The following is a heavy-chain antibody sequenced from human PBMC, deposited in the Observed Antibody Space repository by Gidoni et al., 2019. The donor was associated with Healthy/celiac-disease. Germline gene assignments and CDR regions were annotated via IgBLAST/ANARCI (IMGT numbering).Heavy chain of an antibody. J-gene: IGHJ3*02. CDR3: AKDASVTMIVVVDAFDI. Sequence: EVQLLESGGGLVQPGGSLRLSCAASGFTFSSYAMSWVRQAPGKGLEWVSAISGSGGSTYYADSVKGRFTISRDNSKNTLYLQMNSLRAEDTAVYYCAKDASVTMIVVVDAFDIWGQGTMVTVSS. V-gene: IGHV3-23*01. CDR2: ISGSGGST. D-gene: IGHD3-22*01. CDR1: GFTFSSYA.